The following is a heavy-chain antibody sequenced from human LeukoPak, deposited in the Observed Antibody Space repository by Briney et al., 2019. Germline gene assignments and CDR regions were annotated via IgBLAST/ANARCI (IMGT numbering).Heavy chain of an antibody. J-gene: IGHJ4*02. CDR2: INHSGRT. CDR1: GGSFSGYY. D-gene: IGHD3-9*01. Sequence: PSETLSLTFAVYGGSFSGYYWSWIRQPPGKGLEWIGEINHSGRTNYNPSLKSRVTISVDTSKNQFSLKLSSVTAADTAVYYCARGPDYDILTGYLILPFDYWGQGPLVTVSS. V-gene: IGHV4-34*01. CDR3: ARGPDYDILTGYLILPFDY.